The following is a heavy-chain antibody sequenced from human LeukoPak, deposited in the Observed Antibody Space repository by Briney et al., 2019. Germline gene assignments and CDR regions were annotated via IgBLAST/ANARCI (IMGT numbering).Heavy chain of an antibody. D-gene: IGHD2-8*02. CDR2: ISGDGSST. Sequence: PGGSLRLSCAASGFTFDDYAMHWLRQAPGKGLEWVSLISGDGSSTYYADSVRGRFTISRYNRRNSLYLQMNSLRTEDTALYYCARDGISCTGGHCYFASWGQGTLVTVSS. CDR1: GFTFDDYA. V-gene: IGHV3-43*02. CDR3: ARDGISCTGGHCYFAS. J-gene: IGHJ4*02.